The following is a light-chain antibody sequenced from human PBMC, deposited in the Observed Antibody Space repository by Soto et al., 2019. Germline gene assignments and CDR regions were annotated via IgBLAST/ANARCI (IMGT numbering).Light chain of an antibody. J-gene: IGKJ1*01. CDR3: QQYDSSPRT. CDR1: QSVSSN. V-gene: IGKV3-15*01. CDR2: GAS. Sequence: DIVLTQSPATLSVSPGERATLSCRASQSVSSNLAWYQQKPGQAPRLLIYGASTRASGIPARFSGSGSGTEFTLTISSLQSEDFAVYYCQQYDSSPRTFGQGTRVDIK.